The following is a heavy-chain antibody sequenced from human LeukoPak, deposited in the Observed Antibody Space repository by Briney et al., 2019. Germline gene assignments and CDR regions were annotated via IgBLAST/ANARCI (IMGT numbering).Heavy chain of an antibody. CDR2: INHSGST. V-gene: IGHV4-34*01. J-gene: IGHJ5*02. Sequence: PSETLSLTCTVSGGSISSYYWSWIRQPPGKGLEWIGEINHSGSTNYNPSLKSRVTISVDTSKNQFSLKLSSVTAADTAVYYCARCQSSSRKWFDPWGQGTLVTVSS. CDR1: GGSISSYY. CDR3: ARCQSSSRKWFDP.